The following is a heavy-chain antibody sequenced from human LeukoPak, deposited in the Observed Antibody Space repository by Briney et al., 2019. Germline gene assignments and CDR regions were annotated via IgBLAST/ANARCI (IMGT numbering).Heavy chain of an antibody. CDR1: GFTFSNAW. J-gene: IGHJ4*02. Sequence: GGSLRLSCAASGFTFSNAWMSWVRQAPGKGLERVGRIKSKTDGGTTDYAAPVKGRFTISRDDSKNTLYLQMNSLRAEDTAVYYCARDSLSGWCSGGTFDYWGQGTLVTVSS. V-gene: IGHV3-15*01. CDR3: ARDSLSGWCSGGTFDY. CDR2: IKSKTDGGTT. D-gene: IGHD6-19*01.